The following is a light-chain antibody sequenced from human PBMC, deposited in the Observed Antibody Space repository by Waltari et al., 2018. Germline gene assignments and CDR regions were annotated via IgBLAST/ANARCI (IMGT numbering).Light chain of an antibody. J-gene: IGLJ2*01. CDR3: CSYAGSDTFVV. Sequence: QSALTQPASVSGSPGQSITISCTGTSSDVGSYNLVSWYQQHPDKAPKLLFYEVSNRPSGVSVRFSGSKSGNTASLTISGLQAEDEADYYCCSYAGSDTFVVLGGGTKLTVL. CDR1: SSDVGSYNL. V-gene: IGLV2-23*02. CDR2: EVS.